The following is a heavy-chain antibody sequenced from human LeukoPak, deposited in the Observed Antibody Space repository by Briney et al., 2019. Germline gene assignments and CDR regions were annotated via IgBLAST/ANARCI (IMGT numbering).Heavy chain of an antibody. J-gene: IGHJ6*02. V-gene: IGHV1-18*01. CDR3: ARDGDYADDYGMDV. Sequence: GASVKVSCKASGYTFTSYGISWMRQAPGQGLEWMGWISAYNGNTNYAQKLQGRVTMTTDTSTSTAYMELRSLRSDDTAVYYCARDGDYADDYGMDVWGQGTTVTVSS. CDR1: GYTFTSYG. CDR2: ISAYNGNT. D-gene: IGHD4-17*01.